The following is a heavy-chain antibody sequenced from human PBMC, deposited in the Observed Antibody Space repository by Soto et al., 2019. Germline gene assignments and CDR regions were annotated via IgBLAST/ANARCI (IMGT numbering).Heavy chain of an antibody. D-gene: IGHD3-22*01. Sequence: QVQLQESGPGLVKPSETLSLTCTVSGGSVSSGSYYWSWIRQPPGKGLEWIGYIYYSGSTNYNPSPMVRVTIAVDTSKNRFSLKLSSVTAADTAVYYCARAYDSSGYYSFGVLDYWGQGTLVTVSS. V-gene: IGHV4-61*01. CDR1: GGSVSSGSYY. CDR3: ARAYDSSGYYSFGVLDY. CDR2: IYYSGST. J-gene: IGHJ4*02.